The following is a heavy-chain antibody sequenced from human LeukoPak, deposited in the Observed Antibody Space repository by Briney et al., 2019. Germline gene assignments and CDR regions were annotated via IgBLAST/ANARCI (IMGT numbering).Heavy chain of an antibody. CDR3: ARQGRIVVVTTTHDAFDI. D-gene: IGHD2-21*02. V-gene: IGHV5-51*01. CDR1: GYSFSTYW. Sequence: GESLKISCTGFGYSFSTYWIGWVRKMPGKGLEWMGIIYPGDSDARYSPSLQGQVTISVDKSISTAYLQWSSLKASDTAMYYCARQGRIVVVTTTHDAFDIWGQGTMVTVSS. CDR2: IYPGDSDA. J-gene: IGHJ3*02.